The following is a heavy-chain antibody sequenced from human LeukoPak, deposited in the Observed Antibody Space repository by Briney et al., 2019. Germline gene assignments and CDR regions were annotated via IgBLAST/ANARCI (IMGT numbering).Heavy chain of an antibody. Sequence: SEALSVTCTVPGDAITGGYYWGWFRQSPGRGLGWFGIIFHSGGTYYNPTLKRGVTLSLDTSKNQFSLALSSVTAAETAVYYCLRDGEPYRSRWFCFDPWGQGTLVTVSS. J-gene: IGHJ5*02. D-gene: IGHD6-13*01. CDR2: IFHSGGT. CDR1: GDAITGGYY. CDR3: LRDGEPYRSRWFCFDP. V-gene: IGHV4-38-2*02.